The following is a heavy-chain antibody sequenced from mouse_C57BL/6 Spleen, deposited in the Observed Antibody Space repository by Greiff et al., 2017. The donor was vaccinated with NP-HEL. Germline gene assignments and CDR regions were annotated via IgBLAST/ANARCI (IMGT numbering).Heavy chain of an antibody. CDR3: ARVPYGKDAMDY. CDR2: IYPGSGST. J-gene: IGHJ4*01. Sequence: QVQLQQPGAELVKPGASVKMSCKASGYTFTSYWITWVKQRPGQGLEWIGDIYPGSGSTNYNEKFKSKATLTVDTSSSTAYMQLSSLTSEDSAVYYCARVPYGKDAMDYWGQGTSVTVSS. D-gene: IGHD2-1*01. CDR1: GYTFTSYW. V-gene: IGHV1-55*01.